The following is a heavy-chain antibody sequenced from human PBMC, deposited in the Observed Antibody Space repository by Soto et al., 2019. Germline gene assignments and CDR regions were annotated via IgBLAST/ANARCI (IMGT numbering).Heavy chain of an antibody. Sequence: PGGSLRLSCSASGFTFSSYAMHWVRQAPGKGLEYVSAITSNGDTTYYADSVKGRVIISRDNSKNTLYLQMSSLRAEDTAMYYCVNSVGGNYHNWGQGTLVTVSS. J-gene: IGHJ4*02. CDR1: GFTFSSYA. CDR3: VNSVGGNYHN. D-gene: IGHD1-26*01. CDR2: ITSNGDTT. V-gene: IGHV3-64D*06.